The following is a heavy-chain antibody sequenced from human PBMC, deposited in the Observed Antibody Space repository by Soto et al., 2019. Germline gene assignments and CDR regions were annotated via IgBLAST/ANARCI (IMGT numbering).Heavy chain of an antibody. Sequence: PSETLSLTCTVSGVSISSHWWSWIRQPPGKGPEWIGHMSAGGNTNYSPSLKSRVTISVDTSRNQLSLNLRTVTAADTAIYYCARSSYGDYVGCFDPWGQGILVTVSS. J-gene: IGHJ5*02. V-gene: IGHV4-4*08. CDR2: MSAGGNT. CDR1: GVSISSHW. D-gene: IGHD4-17*01. CDR3: ARSSYGDYVGCFDP.